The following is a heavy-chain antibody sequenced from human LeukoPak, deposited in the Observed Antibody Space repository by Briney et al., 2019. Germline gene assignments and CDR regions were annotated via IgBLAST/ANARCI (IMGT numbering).Heavy chain of an antibody. CDR2: ISYSGST. V-gene: IGHV4-39*01. CDR1: GDSVSSGSYY. Sequence: SETLSLTCNVSGDSVSSGSYYWSWIRQPPGKGLEWIGSISYSGSTYNNPSLKSRVTISVDTSKNQFSLKLSSVTAPDTAVYYCARRVYSGSYNWYFDLWGRGTLVTVSS. CDR3: ARRVYSGSYNWYFDL. D-gene: IGHD1-26*01. J-gene: IGHJ2*01.